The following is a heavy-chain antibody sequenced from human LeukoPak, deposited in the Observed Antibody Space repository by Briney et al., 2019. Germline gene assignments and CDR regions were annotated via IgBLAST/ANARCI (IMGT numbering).Heavy chain of an antibody. CDR1: GFTFSSYS. D-gene: IGHD6-6*01. J-gene: IGHJ3*02. CDR3: ARLARPGAFDI. Sequence: GGSLRLSCAASGFTFSSYSMNWVRQAPGKGLEWVSSISSSGSYIYYADSVKGRFTISRDNAKNSLYLQMNSLRAEDTAVYYCARLARPGAFDIWGQGTMVTVSS. V-gene: IGHV3-21*01. CDR2: ISSSGSYI.